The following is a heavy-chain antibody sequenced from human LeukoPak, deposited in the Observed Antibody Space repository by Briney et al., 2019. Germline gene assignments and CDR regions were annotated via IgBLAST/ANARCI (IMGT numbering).Heavy chain of an antibody. CDR2: FDPEDGET. D-gene: IGHD3-22*01. V-gene: IGHV1-24*01. CDR3: AKGYYDSSGYFDLMAFDI. CDR1: RYTLTELS. Sequence: GSSVKVSRKVSRYTLTELSMHWVRQAPGNGLEGMGWFDPEDGETIYAQKFQGRVTITEDTSTDTAYMELSSLTSEDTAVYYCAKGYYDSSGYFDLMAFDIWGQGTMVTVSS. J-gene: IGHJ3*02.